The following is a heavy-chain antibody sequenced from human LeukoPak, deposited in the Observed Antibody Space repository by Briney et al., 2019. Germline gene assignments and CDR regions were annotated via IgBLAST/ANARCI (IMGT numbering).Heavy chain of an antibody. CDR1: GGSISRYY. CDR3: AREVVDTAMVTNGGWFDP. CDR2: IYYSGST. V-gene: IGHV4-59*01. D-gene: IGHD5-18*01. J-gene: IGHJ5*02. Sequence: SETLSLTCTVSGGSISRYYWSWIRQPPGKGLEWIGYIYYSGSTNYNPSLKSRVTISVDTSKNQFSLKLSSVTAADTAVYYCAREVVDTAMVTNGGWFDPWGQGTLVTVSS.